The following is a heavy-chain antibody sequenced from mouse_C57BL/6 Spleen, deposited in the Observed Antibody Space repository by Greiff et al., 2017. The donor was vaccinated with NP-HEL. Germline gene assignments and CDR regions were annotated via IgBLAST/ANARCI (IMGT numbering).Heavy chain of an antibody. Sequence: EVQLQQSGPELVKPGASVKIPCKASGYTFTDYNMDWVKQSHGKSLEWIGDINPNNGGTIYNQKFKGKATLTVDKSSSTAYMELRSLTSEDTAVYYCARRLDSSGYVWFAYWGQGTLVTVSA. CDR3: ARRLDSSGYVWFAY. J-gene: IGHJ3*01. CDR2: INPNNGGT. V-gene: IGHV1-18*01. CDR1: GYTFTDYN. D-gene: IGHD3-2*02.